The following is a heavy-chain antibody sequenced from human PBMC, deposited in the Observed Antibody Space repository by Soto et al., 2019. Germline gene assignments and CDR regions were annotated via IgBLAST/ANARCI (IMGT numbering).Heavy chain of an antibody. CDR3: ARGPHPYFNDY. V-gene: IGHV1-8*01. CDR1: GYTFTSYD. J-gene: IGHJ4*02. D-gene: IGHD2-8*01. CDR2: MNPNNNNT. Sequence: QVQLVQSGAEVKKPGASVKVSCKASGYTFTSYDINLVRQATGQGLEWMGWMNPNNNNTGYAQKFQGRVTMTRNTSISTAYMELSSLGSEDTAVYYCARGPHPYFNDYWGQGTLVTVSS.